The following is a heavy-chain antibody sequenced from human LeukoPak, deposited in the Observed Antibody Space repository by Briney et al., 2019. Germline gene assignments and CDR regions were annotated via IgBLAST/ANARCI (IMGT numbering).Heavy chain of an antibody. CDR2: INPNSGGT. J-gene: IGHJ5*02. V-gene: IGHV1-2*02. CDR3: AREVELGRAVAGTMGWFDP. D-gene: IGHD6-19*01. Sequence: GASVKVSCKASGYTFTGYYMHWVRQAPGQGLEWMGWINPNSGGTNYAQKFQGRVTMTRDTSISTAYMELSRLRSDDTAVYYCAREVELGRAVAGTMGWFDPWGQGTLVTVSS. CDR1: GYTFTGYY.